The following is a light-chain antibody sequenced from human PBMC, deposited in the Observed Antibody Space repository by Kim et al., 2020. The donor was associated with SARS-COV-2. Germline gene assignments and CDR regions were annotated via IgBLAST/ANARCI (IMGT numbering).Light chain of an antibody. CDR3: QQYDAHPET. CDR1: QNIHIW. V-gene: IGKV1-5*03. J-gene: IGKJ1*01. CDR2: KAS. Sequence: GDRVTISCRASQNIHIWLAWFQQKPGKATRVLMYKASTLESGVPSRFSGSGSGTEFTLTINSLQPDDSATYYCQQYDAHPETFGQGTKV.